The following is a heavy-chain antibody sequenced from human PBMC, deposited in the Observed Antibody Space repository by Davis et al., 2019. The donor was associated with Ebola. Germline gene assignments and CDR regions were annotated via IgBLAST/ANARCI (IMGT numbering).Heavy chain of an antibody. Sequence: GESLKISCAASGFTFSSYGMHWVRQAPGKGLEWVAVISYDGSNKYYADSVKGRFTISRDNAKNSLYLQMNSLRAEDTAVYYCARDEGYYGSGNTWGQGTLVTVSS. CDR2: ISYDGSNK. V-gene: IGHV3-30*03. D-gene: IGHD3-10*01. CDR1: GFTFSSYG. CDR3: ARDEGYYGSGNT. J-gene: IGHJ5*02.